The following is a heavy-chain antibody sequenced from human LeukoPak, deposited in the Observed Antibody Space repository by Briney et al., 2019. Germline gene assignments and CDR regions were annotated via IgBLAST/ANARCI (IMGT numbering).Heavy chain of an antibody. CDR3: ARGPLEYCSGGSCYSGRNWLDP. V-gene: IGHV1-2*02. J-gene: IGHJ5*02. CDR1: GYTFTGYY. D-gene: IGHD2-15*01. Sequence: ASVKVSCKASGYTFTGYYMHWVRQAPGQGLEWMGWINPNTADTNYAQKFQGRVTMTRDTPISTAYMELRRLTYDDTAVYYCARGPLEYCSGGSCYSGRNWLDPWGQGTRVTASS. CDR2: INPNTADT.